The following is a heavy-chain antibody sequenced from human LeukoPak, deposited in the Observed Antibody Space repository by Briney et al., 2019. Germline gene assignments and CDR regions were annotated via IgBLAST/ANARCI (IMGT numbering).Heavy chain of an antibody. CDR3: VRESFSRGDFN. D-gene: IGHD7-27*01. CDR1: GFIFSTYW. Sequence: GGSLRLSCAASGFIFSTYWMTWVRQAPGRGLQWVATIKYDGNEIFYVDSVRGRFTVSRDNAMNSLYLQMNGLTAEDTAVYYCVRESFSRGDFNWGQGTLVSVYS. J-gene: IGHJ4*02. V-gene: IGHV3-7*01. CDR2: IKYDGNEI.